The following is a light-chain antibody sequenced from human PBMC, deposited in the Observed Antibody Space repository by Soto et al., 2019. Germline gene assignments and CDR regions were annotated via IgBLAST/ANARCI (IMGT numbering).Light chain of an antibody. CDR2: AAS. J-gene: IGKJ2*01. CDR3: QQSYSSPYT. V-gene: IGKV1-39*01. CDR1: QGITSY. Sequence: DIQMTQSPSSLSASVGDRVTITCRASQGITSYLNWYQQKPGKAPELLIYAASTLQSGVPSRFSGSGSGTDFTLTISSLQPEDFTTYYCQQSYSSPYTFGQGTKVDIK.